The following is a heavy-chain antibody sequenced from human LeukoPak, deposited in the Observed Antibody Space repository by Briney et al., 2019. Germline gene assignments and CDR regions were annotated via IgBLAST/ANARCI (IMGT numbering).Heavy chain of an antibody. CDR1: GFTFYNYA. Sequence: PGGSLRLSCAASGFTFYNYAMSWVRQAPGTGLEWVSTISDSGSSTYYADSVRGRFTISRDNSKNTLYLQMDSLRAEDTAIYYYAKVPYSDYGSGRPPFMDVWGQGTTVAVSS. CDR3: AKVPYSDYGSGRPPFMDV. CDR2: ISDSGSST. D-gene: IGHD3-10*01. J-gene: IGHJ6*02. V-gene: IGHV3-23*01.